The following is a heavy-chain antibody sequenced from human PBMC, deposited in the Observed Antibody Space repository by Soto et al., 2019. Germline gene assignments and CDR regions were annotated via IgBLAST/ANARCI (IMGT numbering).Heavy chain of an antibody. CDR2: ISGSGGST. CDR3: AKSSWSGPTNYFDY. Sequence: PVGSLRLSCAASGFTFSSYAMSWVRQAPGKGLEWVSAISGSGGSTYYADSVKGRFTISRDNSKNTLYLQMNSLRAGDTAVYYCAKSSWSGPTNYFDYWGQGTLVTVSS. D-gene: IGHD3-3*01. V-gene: IGHV3-23*01. CDR1: GFTFSSYA. J-gene: IGHJ4*02.